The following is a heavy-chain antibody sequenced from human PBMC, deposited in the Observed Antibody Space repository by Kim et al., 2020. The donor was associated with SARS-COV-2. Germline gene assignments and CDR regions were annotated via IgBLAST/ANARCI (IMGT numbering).Heavy chain of an antibody. V-gene: IGHV3-23*01. Sequence: GGSLRLSCTASGFTFDHYAMSWVRQAPGKGLEWVSALSGSGAATYYADSVKGRFTISRDNSKNALYLQMNNLRADDTAIYYCARVQGGGSGYNYAYWGQGTLVTVSS. J-gene: IGHJ4*02. CDR3: ARVQGGGSGYNYAY. D-gene: IGHD5-12*01. CDR2: LSGSGAAT. CDR1: GFTFDHYA.